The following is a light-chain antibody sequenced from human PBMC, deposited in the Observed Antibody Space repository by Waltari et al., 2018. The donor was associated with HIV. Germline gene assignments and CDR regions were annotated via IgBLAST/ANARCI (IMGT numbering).Light chain of an antibody. CDR2: DVS. V-gene: IGLV2-14*03. CDR3: SSYTSSSTLEV. J-gene: IGLJ3*02. CDR1: SSDVGGYNY. Sequence: QSALTQPASVSGSPGQSITIPCTGTSSDVGGYNYVSWYQQHPGKAPQLMIYDVSNRPSGVSNRFSGSKSGNTASLTISGLQAEDEADYYCSSYTSSSTLEVFGGGTKLTVL.